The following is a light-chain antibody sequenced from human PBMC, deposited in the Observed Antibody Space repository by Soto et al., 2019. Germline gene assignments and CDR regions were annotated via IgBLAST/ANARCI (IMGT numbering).Light chain of an antibody. V-gene: IGLV2-14*03. J-gene: IGLJ1*01. CDR3: KSYTSRSTYV. CDR1: SSDVGGYNS. Sequence: QSALTQPASVSGSPGQSITISCTGTSSDVGGYNSVSWYQHHPGKAPKLMIYDVSNRSSGVSSRSSGSKSDNTASLTISGLQAEDEADYYCKSYTSRSTYVFGTGTKVTVL. CDR2: DVS.